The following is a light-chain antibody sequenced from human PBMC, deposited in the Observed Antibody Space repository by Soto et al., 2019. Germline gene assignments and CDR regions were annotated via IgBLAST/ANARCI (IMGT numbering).Light chain of an antibody. CDR3: SSYAGSNNLV. Sequence: QSVLTQPPSASGSPGQSVTLSCTGTSSDVGGYNYVSWYPQHPGKAPKLMIYEVSKRPSGVPDRFSGSKSGNTASLTVSGLQAEDEAEYCCSSYAGSNNLVFGGGTKLTV. CDR1: SSDVGGYNY. V-gene: IGLV2-8*01. J-gene: IGLJ2*01. CDR2: EVS.